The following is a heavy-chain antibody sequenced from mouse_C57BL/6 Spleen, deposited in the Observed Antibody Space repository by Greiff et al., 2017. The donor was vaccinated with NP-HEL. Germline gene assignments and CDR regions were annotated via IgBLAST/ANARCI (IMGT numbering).Heavy chain of an antibody. CDR3: AIEDTGDVRDFDY. V-gene: IGHV1-55*01. Sequence: VQLQQPGAELVKPGASVKMSCKASGYTFTSYWITWVKQRPGQGLEWIGDIYPGSGSTNYNEKFKSKATLSVDTSSSTAYMQLSSLTSEDSAVYYCAIEDTGDVRDFDYWGQGTTLAVSS. CDR1: GYTFTSYW. D-gene: IGHD4-1*01. CDR2: IYPGSGST. J-gene: IGHJ2*01.